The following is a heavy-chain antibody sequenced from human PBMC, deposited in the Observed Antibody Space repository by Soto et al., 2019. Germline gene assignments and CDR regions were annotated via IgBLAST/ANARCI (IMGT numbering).Heavy chain of an antibody. J-gene: IGHJ4*02. CDR1: GGSFSGYY. CDR2: INHSGST. V-gene: IGHV4-34*01. CDR3: ARGGLRYFDWYPFDY. Sequence: SETLSLSCAVYGGSFSGYYWSWIRQPPGKGLEWIGEINHSGSTNYNPSLKSRVTISVDTSKNQFSLKLSSVTAADTAVYYCARGGLRYFDWYPFDYWGQGTLVTVSS. D-gene: IGHD3-9*01.